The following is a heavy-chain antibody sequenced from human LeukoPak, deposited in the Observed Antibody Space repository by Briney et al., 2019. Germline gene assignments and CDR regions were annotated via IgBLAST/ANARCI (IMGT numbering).Heavy chain of an antibody. CDR1: GYTFTSYG. CDR2: ISAYNGNT. Sequence: ASVKVSCKASGYTFTSYGISWERQAPGQGLEWMGWISAYNGNTNNAQKLQGRVTMTTDTSTSTAYMELRSLRSDDTAVYYCARDLGDCSSTSCYTGWNYWGQGTLVTVSS. J-gene: IGHJ4*02. CDR3: ARDLGDCSSTSCYTGWNY. D-gene: IGHD2-2*02. V-gene: IGHV1-18*01.